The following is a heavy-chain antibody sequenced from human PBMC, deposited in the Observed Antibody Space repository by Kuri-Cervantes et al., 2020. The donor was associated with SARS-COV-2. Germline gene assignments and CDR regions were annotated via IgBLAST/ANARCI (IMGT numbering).Heavy chain of an antibody. V-gene: IGHV3-11*04. CDR1: GFIFSDYY. D-gene: IGHD7-27*01. J-gene: IGHJ4*02. Sequence: GGSLRLSCTASGFIFSDYYMTWIRQAPGKGLEWVSNIGPSGTTKYYADSVKGQFTISRDNAKNSLYLQMSSLRAEDTAVYYCARDLRLGKSLDYWGQGTLVTVSS. CDR3: ARDLRLGKSLDY. CDR2: IGPSGTTK.